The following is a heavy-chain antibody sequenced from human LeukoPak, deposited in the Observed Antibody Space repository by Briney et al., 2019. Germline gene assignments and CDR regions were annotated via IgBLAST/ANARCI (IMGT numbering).Heavy chain of an antibody. CDR2: IYYSGST. D-gene: IGHD3-10*01. CDR3: AGSGSGSYYSPWYFDL. J-gene: IGHJ2*01. Sequence: SETLSLTCTVSGGSISSYYWSWIRQPPGKGLEWIGHIYYSGSTNYNPSLKSRVTISVDTSKNQFSLRLSSVTAADTAVYYCAGSGSGSYYSPWYFDLWGRGTLVTVSS. CDR1: GGSISSYY. V-gene: IGHV4-59*01.